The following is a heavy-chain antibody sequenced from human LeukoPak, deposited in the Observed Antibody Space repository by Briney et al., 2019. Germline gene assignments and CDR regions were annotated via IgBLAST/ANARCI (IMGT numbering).Heavy chain of an antibody. CDR1: GGSFSGYY. V-gene: IGHV4-34*01. D-gene: IGHD3-22*01. CDR2: INHSGST. J-gene: IGHJ6*03. CDR3: ARRTYYYDSSGYPKYPYYYYYYMDV. Sequence: PSETLSLTCAVYGGSFSGYYWSWIRQPPGKGLEWTGEINHSGSTNYNPSLKSGVTISVDTSKNQFSLQLSSVTAADTAVYYCARRTYYYDSSGYPKYPYYYYYYMDVWGKGTTVTISS.